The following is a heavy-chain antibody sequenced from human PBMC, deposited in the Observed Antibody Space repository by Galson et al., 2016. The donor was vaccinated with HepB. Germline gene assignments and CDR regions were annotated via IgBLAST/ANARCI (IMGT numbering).Heavy chain of an antibody. CDR1: GFPFSPYA. CDR2: LSGSGDVT. Sequence: SLRLSCAASGFPFSPYAMSWVRQPPGKGLEWVSSLSGSGDVTHHADSVKGRFTISRDNSKNTLYLQMNSLRAEDTALYYCAKSGVWGTHRSPYYWGQGTLVTVSS. V-gene: IGHV3-23*01. D-gene: IGHD3-16*02. CDR3: AKSGVWGTHRSPYY. J-gene: IGHJ4*02.